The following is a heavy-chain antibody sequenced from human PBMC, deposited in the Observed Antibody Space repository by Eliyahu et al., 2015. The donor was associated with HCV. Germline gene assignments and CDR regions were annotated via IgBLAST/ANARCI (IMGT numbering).Heavy chain of an antibody. Sequence: EVQLVESGGGLGQPGGSLRLSCTVSGFIFSSYRMNWVRQAPGKGLEWVSSISRSGGTKYYADSIKGRFTVSRDNAKNSLFLQMNSLRAEDTAVYYCARDEGGPFDYWGQGTWSPSP. CDR3: ARDEGGPFDY. J-gene: IGHJ4*02. CDR2: ISRSGGTK. CDR1: GFIFSSYR. V-gene: IGHV3-48*03.